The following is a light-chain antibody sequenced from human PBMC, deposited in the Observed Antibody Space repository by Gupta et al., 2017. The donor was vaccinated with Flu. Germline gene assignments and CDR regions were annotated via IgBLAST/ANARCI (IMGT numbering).Light chain of an antibody. Sequence: QSVLTQPPSASGTAGQRVIISCSGSSSNIEWETVSWNRQLPGAAPQVLIYNNDQRHPGVPDRFSGTRSGASVSLSISGLQSEDEAVYYCAAWDDSLDGPVFGGGTKLTVL. J-gene: IGLJ3*02. CDR3: AAWDDSLDGPV. V-gene: IGLV1-44*01. CDR2: NND. CDR1: SSNIEWET.